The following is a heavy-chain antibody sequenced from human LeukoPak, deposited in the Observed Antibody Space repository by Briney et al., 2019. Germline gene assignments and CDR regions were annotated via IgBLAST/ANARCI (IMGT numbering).Heavy chain of an antibody. J-gene: IGHJ6*02. CDR3: ATLAVIVVVRGSHYYDMDV. D-gene: IGHD3-22*01. V-gene: IGHV3-48*02. Sequence: GGSLRLSCAASGFTFSSYSMNWVRQAPGKGLEWVSYISVGSSTIYYADSVKGRFTISRDNAKNSLYLQMNSLRDEDTAVYYCATLAVIVVVRGSHYYDMDVWGQGTTVTVSS. CDR2: ISVGSSTI. CDR1: GFTFSSYS.